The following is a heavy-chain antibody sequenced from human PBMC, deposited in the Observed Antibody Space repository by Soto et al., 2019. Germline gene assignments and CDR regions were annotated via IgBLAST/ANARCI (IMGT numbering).Heavy chain of an antibody. Sequence: ASVKVSCKASGYTFTSYCISWVRQAPGQGLEWMGWISAYNGNTSYAQKLQGRVTMTTDTSTSTAYMELRSLRSDDTAVYYCARESLVVVAATPYYYGMDVWGQGTTVTVSS. D-gene: IGHD2-15*01. CDR3: ARESLVVVAATPYYYGMDV. CDR1: GYTFTSYC. J-gene: IGHJ6*02. CDR2: ISAYNGNT. V-gene: IGHV1-18*01.